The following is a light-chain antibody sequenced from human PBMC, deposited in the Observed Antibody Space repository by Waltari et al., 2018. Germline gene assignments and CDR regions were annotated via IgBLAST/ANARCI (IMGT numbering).Light chain of an antibody. V-gene: IGKV1D-12*01. CDR1: PGLSSW. CDR3: QQANNWA. J-gene: IGKJ1*01. CDR2: EAS. Sequence: DIQMTQSPLLVSASLGDRVTITCRAPPGLSSWIVCYQHKPGKAPNLLIYEASTLHSGVPSRFSGSGSGTDFNLTVNGLQPEDVGTYYCQQANNWAFGQGTKVEI.